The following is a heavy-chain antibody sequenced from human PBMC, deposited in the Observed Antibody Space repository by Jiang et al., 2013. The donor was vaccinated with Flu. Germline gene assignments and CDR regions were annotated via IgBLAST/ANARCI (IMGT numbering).Heavy chain of an antibody. Sequence: GGLVQPGGSLRLSCAASGFTFSSYAMSWVRQAPGKGLEWVSAISGSGGSTYYADSVKGRFTISRDNSKNTLYLQMNSLRAEDTAVYYCAKDRAYYYGSGSLYYFDYWGQGTLVTVSS. CDR1: GFTFSSYA. D-gene: IGHD3-10*01. J-gene: IGHJ4*02. CDR2: ISGSGGST. V-gene: IGHV3-23*01. CDR3: AKDRAYYYGSGSLYYFDY.